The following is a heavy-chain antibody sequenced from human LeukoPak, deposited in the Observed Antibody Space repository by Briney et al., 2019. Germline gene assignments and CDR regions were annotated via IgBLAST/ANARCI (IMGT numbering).Heavy chain of an antibody. CDR2: ISGSGGST. D-gene: IGHD3-3*01. V-gene: IGHV3-23*01. CDR3: ANSAVDYDFWSGYYFDY. Sequence: GGSLRLSCAASGFTFSSYAMSWVRQAPGKGLEWVSAISGSGGSTYYADSVKGRFTISRDNSKTTLYLQMNSLRAEDTAVYYCANSAVDYDFWSGYYFDYWGQGTLVTVSS. CDR1: GFTFSSYA. J-gene: IGHJ4*02.